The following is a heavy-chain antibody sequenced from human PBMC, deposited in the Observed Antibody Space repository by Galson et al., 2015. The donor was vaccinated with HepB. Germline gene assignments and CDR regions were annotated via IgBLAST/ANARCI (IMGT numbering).Heavy chain of an antibody. CDR1: GGTFSSYA. J-gene: IGHJ6*02. D-gene: IGHD3-22*01. V-gene: IGHV1-69*13. Sequence: SVKVSCKASGGTFSSYAISWVRQAPGQGLEWMGGIIPIFGTANYAQKSQGRVTITADESTSTAYMELSSLRSEDTAVYYCARGSYYYDSSGYLYYYYGMDVWGQGTTVTVSS. CDR2: IIPIFGTA. CDR3: ARGSYYYDSSGYLYYYYGMDV.